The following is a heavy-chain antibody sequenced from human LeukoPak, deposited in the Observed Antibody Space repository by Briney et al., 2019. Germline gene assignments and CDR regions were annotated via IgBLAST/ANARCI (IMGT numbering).Heavy chain of an antibody. CDR1: GFSFSSYG. D-gene: IGHD6-13*01. J-gene: IGHJ4*02. V-gene: IGHV3-21*01. Sequence: RSGGSLRLSCAASGFSFSSYGISWVRQAPGKGLEWVSSITSSSTYIYYADSVKGRFTISRDNAKKSVYLQMNSLRAEDTAVYYCARGGVYSSRGIDYWGQGTLVTVSS. CDR2: ITSSSTYI. CDR3: ARGGVYSSRGIDY.